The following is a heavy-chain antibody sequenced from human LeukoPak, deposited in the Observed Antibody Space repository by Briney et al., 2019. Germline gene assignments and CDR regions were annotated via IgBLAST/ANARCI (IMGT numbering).Heavy chain of an antibody. CDR3: AKLPIFGELLSGFDY. J-gene: IGHJ4*02. CDR1: GFTFSSYG. D-gene: IGHD3-10*01. Sequence: GGSLRLSCAASGFTFSSYGMHWVRQAPGKGLEWVAVISYDGSNKYYADSVKGRFIISRDNSKNTLFLQMNSLGAEDTAVYYCAKLPIFGELLSGFDYWGQGTLVTVSS. CDR2: ISYDGSNK. V-gene: IGHV3-30*18.